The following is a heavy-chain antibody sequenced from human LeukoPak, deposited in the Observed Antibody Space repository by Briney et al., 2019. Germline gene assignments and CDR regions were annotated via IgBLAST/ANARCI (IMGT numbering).Heavy chain of an antibody. Sequence: PGGSLRLSCAASGFTFSSYWMHWVRQAPGKGLVWVSRINSDGSSTSYADSVKGRFSISRDNAKNTLYLQMNSLRAEDTAVYYCARDRSSSWYGELDYWGQGTLVTVSS. CDR2: INSDGSST. V-gene: IGHV3-74*01. CDR3: ARDRSSSWYGELDY. J-gene: IGHJ4*02. CDR1: GFTFSSYW. D-gene: IGHD6-13*01.